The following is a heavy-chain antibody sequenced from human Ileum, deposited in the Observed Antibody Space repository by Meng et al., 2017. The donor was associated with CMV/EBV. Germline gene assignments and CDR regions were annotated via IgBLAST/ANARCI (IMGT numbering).Heavy chain of an antibody. D-gene: IGHD6-19*01. CDR1: GYPFSNSY. J-gene: IGHJ4*01. V-gene: IGHV1-46*01. CDR3: ASQAVAHTYFDY. Sequence: CQASGYPFSNSYIYWVRQAPGQGLEWMGIINPSGESTTLAEKFQGRVTVTRDTSTNTVYMNLSSLRSDDTAVYYCASQAVAHTYFDYWGHGTLVTVSS. CDR2: INPSGEST.